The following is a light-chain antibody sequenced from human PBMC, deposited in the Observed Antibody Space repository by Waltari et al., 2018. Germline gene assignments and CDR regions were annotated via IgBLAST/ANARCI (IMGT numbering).Light chain of an antibody. J-gene: IGLJ3*02. CDR2: GNS. V-gene: IGLV1-40*01. CDR3: QSYDSSLSGSGV. CDR1: SSNIGAGYD. Sequence: QSVLTQPPSVSGAPGQRVTISCTGSSSNIGAGYDVHWYPQLPGTAPKPLIYGNSNRPSGVPDRFSGSKSGTSASLAITGLQAEDEADYYCQSYDSSLSGSGVFGGGTKLTVL.